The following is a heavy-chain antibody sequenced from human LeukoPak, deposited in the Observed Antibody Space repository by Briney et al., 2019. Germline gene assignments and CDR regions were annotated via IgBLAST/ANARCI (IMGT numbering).Heavy chain of an antibody. V-gene: IGHV4-34*01. CDR1: GGSFSGYY. Sequence: KPSETLSLTCAVYGGSFSGYYWSWIRQPPGKGLEWIGEINHSGSTNYNPSLKSRVTISVDTSKNQFSLKLSSVTAADTAVYYCARGNFRRGYYGSGSYIDYWGQGTLVTVSS. D-gene: IGHD3-10*01. J-gene: IGHJ4*02. CDR2: INHSGST. CDR3: ARGNFRRGYYGSGSYIDY.